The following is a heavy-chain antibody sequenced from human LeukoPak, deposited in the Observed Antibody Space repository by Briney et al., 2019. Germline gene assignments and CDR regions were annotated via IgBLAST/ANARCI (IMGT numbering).Heavy chain of an antibody. D-gene: IGHD2-2*01. J-gene: IGHJ4*02. Sequence: SETLSLTCTVSGGSISSGSYYWSWIRQPAGKGLEWIGRIYTSGSTNSNPSLKSRVTISVDTSKNQFSLKLSSVTAADTAVYYCARGTSPRYCSSTSCSYFDYWGQGTLVTVSS. CDR1: GGSISSGSYY. CDR2: IYTSGST. V-gene: IGHV4-61*02. CDR3: ARGTSPRYCSSTSCSYFDY.